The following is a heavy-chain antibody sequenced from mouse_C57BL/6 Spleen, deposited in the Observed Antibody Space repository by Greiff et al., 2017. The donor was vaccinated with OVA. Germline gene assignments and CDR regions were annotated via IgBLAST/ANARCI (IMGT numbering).Heavy chain of an antibody. J-gene: IGHJ2*01. CDR1: GYTFTSYW. V-gene: IGHV1-50*01. CDR3: ARRGYYGSSYYDYFDY. D-gene: IGHD1-1*01. Sequence: QVQLQQPGAELVKPGASVKLSCKASGYTFTSYWMQWVKQRPGQGLEWIGEIDPSDSYTNYNQKFKGKATLTVDTSSSTAYMQLSSLTSEDSAVYYSARRGYYGSSYYDYFDYWGQGTTLTVSS. CDR2: IDPSDSYT.